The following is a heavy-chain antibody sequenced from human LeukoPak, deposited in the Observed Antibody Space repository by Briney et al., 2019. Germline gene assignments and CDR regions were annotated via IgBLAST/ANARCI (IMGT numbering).Heavy chain of an antibody. CDR1: GYTFTGYY. V-gene: IGHV1-2*02. D-gene: IGHD3-9*01. Sequence: ASVKVSCKASGYTFTGYYMHWVRQAPGQGLEWMGWINPNSGGTNYAQTFQGRVTMTRDTSISTAYMELSRLRSDDTAVYYCARGALTWFLTQGFDPWGQGTLVTVSS. CDR3: ARGALTWFLTQGFDP. CDR2: INPNSGGT. J-gene: IGHJ5*02.